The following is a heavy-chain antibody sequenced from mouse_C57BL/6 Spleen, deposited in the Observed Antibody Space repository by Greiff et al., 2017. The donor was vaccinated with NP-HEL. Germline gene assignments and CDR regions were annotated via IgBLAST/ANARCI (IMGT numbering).Heavy chain of an antibody. V-gene: IGHV1-50*01. CDR3: ARRGYDEVYYFDD. CDR2: IDPSDSYT. Sequence: QVQLQQPGAELVKPGASVKLSCKASGYTFTSYWMQWVKQRPGQGLEWIGEIDPSDSYTNYNQKFKGKATLTVDTSSSTAYMQLSSLTSEDSAVYYCARRGYDEVYYFDDWGQGTTLTVSS. CDR1: GYTFTSYW. D-gene: IGHD2-2*01. J-gene: IGHJ2*01.